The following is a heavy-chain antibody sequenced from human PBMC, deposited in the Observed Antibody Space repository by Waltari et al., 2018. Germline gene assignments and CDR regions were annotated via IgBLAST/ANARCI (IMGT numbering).Heavy chain of an antibody. Sequence: QVQLVQSGAEVKKPGSSVKVSCKAYGGTFSSYAISWVRQAPGQGLEWMGGISPILGTANYAQKFQGRVTITTDESTSTAYMELSSLRSEDTAVYYCARETGVVVAATPNWFDPWGQGTLVTVSS. J-gene: IGHJ5*02. CDR1: GGTFSSYA. CDR3: ARETGVVVAATPNWFDP. CDR2: ISPILGTA. D-gene: IGHD2-15*01. V-gene: IGHV1-69*05.